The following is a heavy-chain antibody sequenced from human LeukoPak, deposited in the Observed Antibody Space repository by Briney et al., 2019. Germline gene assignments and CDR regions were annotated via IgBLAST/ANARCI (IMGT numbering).Heavy chain of an antibody. CDR2: IYYSGST. J-gene: IGHJ6*02. Sequence: SETLSLTCTVSGGSISSYYWSWIRQPPGKGLEWIVYIYYSGSTNYNPSLKSRVTISVDTSKNQFSLKLSSVTAADTAVYYCARHGVDSSRYYYYGMDVWGQGTTVTVSS. CDR3: ARHGVDSSRYYYYGMDV. V-gene: IGHV4-59*08. CDR1: GGSISSYY. D-gene: IGHD3-22*01.